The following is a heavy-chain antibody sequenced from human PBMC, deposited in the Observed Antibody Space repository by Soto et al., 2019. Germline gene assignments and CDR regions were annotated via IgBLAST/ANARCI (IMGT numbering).Heavy chain of an antibody. V-gene: IGHV3-30*18. CDR3: AKGSSSVYYYYCGIDV. J-gene: IGHJ6*02. CDR2: MSNDGSNK. D-gene: IGHD6-6*01. CDR1: GFTFSGYG. Sequence: GGSLRLSCVASGFTFSGYGMHWVRQAPGKGLEWVAVMSNDGSNKYYADSVKGRFTISRDNSKNMLYLQMNSLRTEDTAVYYCAKGSSSVYYYYCGIDVWGQGTTVTVSS.